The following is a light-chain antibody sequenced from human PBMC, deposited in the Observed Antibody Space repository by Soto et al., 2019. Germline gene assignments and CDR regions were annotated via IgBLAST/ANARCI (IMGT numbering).Light chain of an antibody. CDR2: DVS. CDR1: SSDVGGYNY. Sequence: QSALTQPRSVSGSPGQSVTISCTGTSSDVGGYNYVSWYQQHPGKAPKLMMYDVSKRPSGVPDRFSGSKSGNTASLTISGLQAEDEADYYCCSYAGSYPVVFGGGTKVTVL. CDR3: CSYAGSYPVV. V-gene: IGLV2-11*01. J-gene: IGLJ2*01.